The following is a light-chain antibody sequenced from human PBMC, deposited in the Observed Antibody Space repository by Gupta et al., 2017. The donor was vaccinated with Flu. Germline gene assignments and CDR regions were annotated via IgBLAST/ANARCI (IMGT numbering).Light chain of an antibody. CDR2: GNS. CDR3: QSYDSSLSGWV. Sequence: VTISGTGSSSNIGAGYDVHWYQQLPGTAPKLLIYGNSNRPSGVPDRFSGSKSGTSASLAITGLQAEDEADYYCQSYDSSLSGWVFGGGTKLTVL. CDR1: SSNIGAGYD. J-gene: IGLJ3*02. V-gene: IGLV1-40*01.